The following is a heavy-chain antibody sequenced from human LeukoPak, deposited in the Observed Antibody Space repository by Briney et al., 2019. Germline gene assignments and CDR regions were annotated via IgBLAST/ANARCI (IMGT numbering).Heavy chain of an antibody. V-gene: IGHV1-18*01. CDR3: AKFLYSSSWYLGGDYYYYMDV. Sequence: ASVKVSCKASGYTFTSYGISWVRQAPGQGLEWMGWISAYNGNTNYAQKLQGRVTMTTDTSTSTAYMELRSLRSDDTAVYYCAKFLYSSSWYLGGDYYYYMDVWGKGTTVTVSS. J-gene: IGHJ6*03. D-gene: IGHD6-13*01. CDR1: GYTFTSYG. CDR2: ISAYNGNT.